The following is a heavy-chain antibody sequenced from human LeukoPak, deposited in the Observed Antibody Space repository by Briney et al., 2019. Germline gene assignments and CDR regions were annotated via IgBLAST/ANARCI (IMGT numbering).Heavy chain of an antibody. CDR2: ISSSSSYI. D-gene: IGHD2-2*01. V-gene: IGHV3-21*01. J-gene: IGHJ6*03. Sequence: GGSLRLSCAASGFTFSSYSMNWVRQAPGKGLEWVSSISSSSSYIYYADSVKGRFTISRDNAKNSLYLQMNSLRAEDTAVYYCARDLRYCSSTSCADYYYYYMDVWGKGTTVTVSS. CDR3: ARDLRYCSSTSCADYYYYYMDV. CDR1: GFTFSSYS.